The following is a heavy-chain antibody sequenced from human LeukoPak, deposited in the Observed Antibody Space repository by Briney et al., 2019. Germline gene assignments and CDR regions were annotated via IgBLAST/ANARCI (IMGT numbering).Heavy chain of an antibody. CDR1: GFTFSSYA. V-gene: IGHV3-23*01. CDR2: ISGSGDST. CDR3: AKKVPANWGSYFDY. J-gene: IGHJ4*02. Sequence: GGSLRLSCAASGFTFSSYAMSWVSQAPGKGLEWVSAISGSGDSTYSTDSVKGRFTISRDNSKNTLYLQMNSLRAEDMAVYYCAKKVPANWGSYFDYWGQGTLVTVSS. D-gene: IGHD7-27*01.